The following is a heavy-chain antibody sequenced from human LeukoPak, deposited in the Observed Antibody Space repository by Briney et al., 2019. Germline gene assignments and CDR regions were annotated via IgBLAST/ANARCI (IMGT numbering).Heavy chain of an antibody. V-gene: IGHV3-23*01. J-gene: IGHJ2*01. CDR1: GFTFSSDA. CDR3: AKDWHFDL. Sequence: GGSLRLSCVASGFTFSSDAMTWVRQAPGKGLEWVAGIIGGSGASTYYADSAKGRFTVSRDNSRNTVYLQMNRLRAEGTALYYCAKDWHFDLWGRGTLVTVSS. CDR2: IIGGSGAST.